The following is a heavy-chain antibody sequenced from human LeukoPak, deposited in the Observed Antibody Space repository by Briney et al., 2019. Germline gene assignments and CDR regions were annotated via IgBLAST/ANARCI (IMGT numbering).Heavy chain of an antibody. CDR3: AREEDYYGSGSYCLLDP. CDR2: IYTSGST. V-gene: IGHV4-61*02. Sequence: PSETLSLTCTVSGGSISGSSYYWSWIRQPAGKGLEWIGRIYTSGSTNYNPSLKSRVTMSVDTSKNQFSLKLSSVTAADTAVYYCAREEDYYGSGSYCLLDPWGQGTLVTVSS. J-gene: IGHJ5*02. CDR1: GGSISGSSYY. D-gene: IGHD3-10*01.